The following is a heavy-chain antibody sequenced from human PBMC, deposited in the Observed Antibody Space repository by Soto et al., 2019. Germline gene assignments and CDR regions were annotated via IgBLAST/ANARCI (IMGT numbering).Heavy chain of an antibody. CDR1: GFSLSGPG. D-gene: IGHD2-21*02. CDR2: IWYDGSDK. Sequence: GILRLPWAAVGFSLSGPGTQWVGQAPGKGLEWVAIIWYDGSDKYYADSVKARFTITRDNSKKTLYPQMNSLRAEDTAVYHCAFRNLSDCVDCWGQGTPVTVSS. CDR3: AFRNLSDCVDC. J-gene: IGHJ4*02. V-gene: IGHV3-33*01.